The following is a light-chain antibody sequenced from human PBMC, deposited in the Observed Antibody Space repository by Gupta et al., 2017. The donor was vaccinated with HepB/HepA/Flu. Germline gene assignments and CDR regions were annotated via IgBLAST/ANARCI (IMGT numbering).Light chain of an antibody. CDR2: LNSDGSH. CDR3: QTWDTGIRV. J-gene: IGLJ3*02. Sequence: QPALTQSPSASASLGASAKLTCTLSSGHSRYAIAWHQQQPEKGPRYLMKLNSDGSHSRGDGIPDRFSGSSSGAERYLTISSLQSEDEADYYCQTWDTGIRVFGGGTKLTVL. V-gene: IGLV4-69*01. CDR1: SGHSRYA.